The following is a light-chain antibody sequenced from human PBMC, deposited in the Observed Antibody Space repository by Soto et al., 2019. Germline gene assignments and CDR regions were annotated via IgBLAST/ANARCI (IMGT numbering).Light chain of an antibody. V-gene: IGLV2-14*01. CDR1: SSGVGGSYY. CDR2: EVS. CDR3: SSYSISTAYL. Sequence: QSVLTQPASVSGSPGQSMTISVTGPSSGVGGSYYVSWYQLHPGKALKLMVFEVSNRPSGVSYRFSGSKSGNTASLTISGLQAEDEADYFCSSYSISTAYLFGTGTKVTVL. J-gene: IGLJ1*01.